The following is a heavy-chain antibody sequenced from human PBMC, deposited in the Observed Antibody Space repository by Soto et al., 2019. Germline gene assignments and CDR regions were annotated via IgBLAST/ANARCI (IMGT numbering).Heavy chain of an antibody. V-gene: IGHV1-2*02. CDR3: GRGRSGELVVFY. J-gene: IGHJ4*02. Sequence: QVQLVQSGAEVKESGASVKVSCKASGYTFTGYYIHWVRQAPGQGLEWVGEISPKSGATRYAQKFQGRVTMSKDTSITTVYMELNNLSPDDTAVYYCGRGRSGELVVFYWGQGTLVTVHS. CDR1: GYTFTGYY. CDR2: ISPKSGAT. D-gene: IGHD1-7*01.